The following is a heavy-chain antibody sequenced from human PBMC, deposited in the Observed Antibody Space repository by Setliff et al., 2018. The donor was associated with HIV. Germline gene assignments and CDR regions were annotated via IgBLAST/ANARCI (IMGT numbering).Heavy chain of an antibody. Sequence: GGSLRLSCVASGFTFNTFAMHWVRQAPGKGLVWVSRINGDGSSTTYADSVKGRFTISRDNTKNTLYLQMNSLRAEDTAVYYCARGGSYSHGAFDIWGQGTMVTVSS. V-gene: IGHV3-74*01. CDR1: GFTFNTFA. D-gene: IGHD1-26*01. J-gene: IGHJ3*02. CDR2: INGDGSST. CDR3: ARGGSYSHGAFDI.